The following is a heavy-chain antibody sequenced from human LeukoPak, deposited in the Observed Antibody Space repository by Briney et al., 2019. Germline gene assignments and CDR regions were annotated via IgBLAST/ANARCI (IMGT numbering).Heavy chain of an antibody. D-gene: IGHD1-1*01. CDR3: TRVEVHGQSDY. CDR1: GGSINNYY. V-gene: IGHV4-59*01. J-gene: IGHJ4*02. CDR2: IYYTGNT. Sequence: SETLSLTCTVSGGSINNYYWSWIRPPPGKGLDWIGYIYYTGNTKYNPSLNSRVTISVDTSKNQFSLELRSVTAADTAVYYCTRVEVHGQSDYWGQGTLVTVSS.